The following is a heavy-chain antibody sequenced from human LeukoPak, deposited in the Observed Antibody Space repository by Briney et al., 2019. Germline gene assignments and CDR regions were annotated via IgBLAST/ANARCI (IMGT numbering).Heavy chain of an antibody. D-gene: IGHD1-26*01. V-gene: IGHV4-39*07. J-gene: IGHJ3*02. Sequence: SETLSLTCTVSGGSISSSSYYWGWIRQPPGEGLEWIGSIYYSGSTYYNPSLKSRVTISVDTSKNQFSLKLSSVTAADTAVYYCARDPSGSYPRGAFDIWGQGTMVTVSS. CDR3: ARDPSGSYPRGAFDI. CDR1: GGSISSSSYY. CDR2: IYYSGST.